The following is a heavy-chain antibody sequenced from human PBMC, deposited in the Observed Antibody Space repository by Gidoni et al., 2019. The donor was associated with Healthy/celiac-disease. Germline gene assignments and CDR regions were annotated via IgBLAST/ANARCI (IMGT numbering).Heavy chain of an antibody. J-gene: IGHJ5*02. Sequence: QVQLQESGPGLVKPSQTLSLTCTVSGGSISSGSYYWSWIRQPAGKGLEWIGRIYTSGSTNYNPSLKSRVTISVDTSKNQFSLKLSSVTAADTAVYYCAREAEAAAGWINWFDPWGQGTLVTVSS. V-gene: IGHV4-61*02. CDR3: AREAEAAAGWINWFDP. CDR2: IYTSGST. CDR1: GGSISSGSYY. D-gene: IGHD6-13*01.